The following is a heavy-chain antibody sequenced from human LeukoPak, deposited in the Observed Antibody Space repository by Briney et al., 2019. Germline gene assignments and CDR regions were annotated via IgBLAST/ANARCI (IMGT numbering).Heavy chain of an antibody. D-gene: IGHD5-24*01. CDR2: IYYSGNT. V-gene: IGHV4-59*01. CDR1: GGSISSYY. Sequence: PSETLSLTCTVSGGSISSYYWSWIRQPPGKGLEWIGYIYYSGNTNYNPSLKSRVTISVDTSKNQFSLKMSSVTAADTALYYCATLSRDGYKNHDYWGQGTLVTVSS. CDR3: ATLSRDGYKNHDY. J-gene: IGHJ4*02.